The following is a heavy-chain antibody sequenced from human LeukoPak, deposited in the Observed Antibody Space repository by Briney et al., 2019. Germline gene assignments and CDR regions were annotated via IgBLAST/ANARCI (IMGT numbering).Heavy chain of an antibody. V-gene: IGHV3-48*04. CDR1: GFTFSSYS. D-gene: IGHD5-12*01. CDR2: ISGYSSTI. Sequence: GGSLRLSCAASGFTFSSYSMNWVRQAPGKGLEWVSYISGYSSTIYYADSVKGRFTISRDNAKNSLYLQMNSLRAEDTAVYYCAGSNSGYGPRFDPWGQGTLVTVSS. CDR3: AGSNSGYGPRFDP. J-gene: IGHJ5*02.